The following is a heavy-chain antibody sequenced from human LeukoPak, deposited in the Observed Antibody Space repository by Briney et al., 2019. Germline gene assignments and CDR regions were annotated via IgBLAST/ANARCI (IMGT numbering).Heavy chain of an antibody. CDR3: VRVAVTGIAYFQY. J-gene: IGHJ1*01. Sequence: RGASVKVSCKASGYTFTGYYLHWMRQAPGQGLEWMGWINGNSGDTNYAQKFQGRVTMTRDTSISTAYMDLIRLTSDDTAVYYCVRVAVTGIAYFQYWGQDTLVTVPS. CDR1: GYTFTGYY. CDR2: INGNSGDT. V-gene: IGHV1-2*02. D-gene: IGHD6-19*01.